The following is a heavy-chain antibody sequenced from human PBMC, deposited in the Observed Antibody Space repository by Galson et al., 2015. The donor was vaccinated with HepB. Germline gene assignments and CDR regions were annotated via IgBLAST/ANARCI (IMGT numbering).Heavy chain of an antibody. J-gene: IGHJ6*02. V-gene: IGHV3-30*09. CDR3: ARGKMIVAGEAHYYGIDV. D-gene: IGHD6-19*01. Sequence: SLRLSCAGSGFTFSSYPIHWVRQAPGKGLEWVALISYDRSSKYYADSVKGRFAISRDNSKSTVFLQMNSLRVDDTAIYYCARGKMIVAGEAHYYGIDVWGQGTTVTVS. CDR1: GFTFSSYP. CDR2: ISYDRSSK.